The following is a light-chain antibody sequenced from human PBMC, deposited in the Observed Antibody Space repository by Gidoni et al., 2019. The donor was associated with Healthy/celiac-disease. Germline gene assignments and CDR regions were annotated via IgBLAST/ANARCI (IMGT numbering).Light chain of an antibody. CDR3: QQSYSTPPHT. CDR1: QSISSY. CDR2: AAS. V-gene: IGKV1-39*01. Sequence: DLQMTQSPSSLSASVGDRVTITCRASQSISSYLNWYQQKPGKAPKLLIYAASSLQSGVPSRFSGSGSGTDFTRTISSLQPEDYATYYCQQSYSTPPHTFXTXTKLEIK. J-gene: IGKJ2*01.